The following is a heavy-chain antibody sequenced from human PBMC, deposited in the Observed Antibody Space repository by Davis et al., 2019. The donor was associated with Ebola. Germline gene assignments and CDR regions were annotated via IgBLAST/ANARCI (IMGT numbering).Heavy chain of an antibody. D-gene: IGHD5-12*01. J-gene: IGHJ3*02. CDR2: INPNDGRT. V-gene: IGHV1-46*03. CDR3: TTPGGQDSGYDVFDI. CDR1: GFPFSHYG. Sequence: GESLKISCAASGFPFSHYGMHWVRQAPGQGLEWMGMINPNDGRTIYAQKFQGRVTVTRDTSTTTVYMDLSSLRSEDTALYYCTTPGGQDSGYDVFDIWGQGTMVTVSS.